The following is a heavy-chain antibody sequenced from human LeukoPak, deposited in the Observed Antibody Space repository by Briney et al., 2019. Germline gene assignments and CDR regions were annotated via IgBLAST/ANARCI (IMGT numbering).Heavy chain of an antibody. D-gene: IGHD3-3*01. V-gene: IGHV4-30-4*08. CDR2: IYYSGST. CDR3: ARGVPYDFWSGYPFDY. Sequence: SETLSLTCAVYGGSFSGYYWSWIRQPPGKGLEWIGYIYYSGSTYYNPSLKSRVTISVDASKNQFSLKLSSVTAADTAVYYCARGVPYDFWSGYPFDYWGQGTLVTVSS. CDR1: GGSFSGYY. J-gene: IGHJ4*02.